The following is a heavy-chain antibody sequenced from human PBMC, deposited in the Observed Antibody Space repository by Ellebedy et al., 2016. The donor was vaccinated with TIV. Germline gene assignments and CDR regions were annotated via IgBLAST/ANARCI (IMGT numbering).Heavy chain of an antibody. CDR2: IYSGGST. J-gene: IGHJ4*02. V-gene: IGHV3-66*01. Sequence: PGGSLRLSCAASGFTVSSNYMTWVRQAPGKGLEWVSIIYSGGSTYYADSVKDRFTISRDNSKNTLYLKMSSLRAEDTAIYYCARTKYLDYWGQGTLVTVSS. CDR1: GFTVSSNY. CDR3: ARTKYLDY.